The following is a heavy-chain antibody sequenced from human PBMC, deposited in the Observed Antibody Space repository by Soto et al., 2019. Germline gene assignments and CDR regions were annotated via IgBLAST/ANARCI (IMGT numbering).Heavy chain of an antibody. CDR3: ARGSPDGWTYYGMDV. Sequence: QVQLQESGPGLVKHSETLSLTCTVSGGSVSSGSYYWSWIRQPPGKGLEWIGYIYYSGSTNYNPSIMSRVTISVDTSKNQFSLKLRSVTAADTAVYYCARGSPDGWTYYGMDVWCQGTTVTVSS. CDR1: GGSVSSGSYY. CDR2: IYYSGST. D-gene: IGHD6-19*01. J-gene: IGHJ6*02. V-gene: IGHV4-61*01.